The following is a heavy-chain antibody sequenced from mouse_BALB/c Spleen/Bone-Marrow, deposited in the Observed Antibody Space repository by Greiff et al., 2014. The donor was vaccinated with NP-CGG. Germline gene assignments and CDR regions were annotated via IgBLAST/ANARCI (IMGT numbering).Heavy chain of an antibody. V-gene: IGHV1S81*02. CDR2: INPSNGRT. J-gene: IGHJ4*01. CDR1: GYTFTSYW. Sequence: VQGVESGAELVKPGASVKLSCKASGYTFTSYWMHWVKQRPGQGLEWIGEINPSNGRTNYNEKFKSKATLTVDKSSSTAYMQLSSLTSEDSAVYYCARGGGSYYAMDYWGQGTSVTVSS. D-gene: IGHD1-1*02. CDR3: ARGGGSYYAMDY.